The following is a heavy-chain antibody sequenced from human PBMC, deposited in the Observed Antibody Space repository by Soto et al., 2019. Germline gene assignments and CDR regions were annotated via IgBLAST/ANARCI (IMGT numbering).Heavy chain of an antibody. J-gene: IGHJ6*02. D-gene: IGHD2-2*01. CDR1: GYSFTSYW. CDR2: IYPGDSDT. Sequence: GESLKISCKGSGYSFTSYWIGWVRQMPGKGLEWMGIIYPGDSDTRYSPPFQGQVTISADKSISTAYLQWSSLKASDTAMYYCARIGYCSSTSCYEGVYYYYGMDVWGQGTTVTVSS. CDR3: ARIGYCSSTSCYEGVYYYYGMDV. V-gene: IGHV5-51*01.